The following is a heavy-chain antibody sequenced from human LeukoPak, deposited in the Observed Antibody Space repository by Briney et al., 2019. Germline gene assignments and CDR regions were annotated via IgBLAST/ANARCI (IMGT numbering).Heavy chain of an antibody. Sequence: PSETLSLTCTVSGGSISSGGYSWSWIRQPPGKGMEWIAYIYYTGNTYFNPSLKSRATIPVDTSKNQFSLKLSSVTAADTAVYYCARVLAAAGNNWFDPWGQGTLVTVSS. V-gene: IGHV4-30-4*07. CDR2: IYYTGNT. CDR3: ARVLAAAGNNWFDP. D-gene: IGHD6-13*01. CDR1: GGSISSGGYS. J-gene: IGHJ5*02.